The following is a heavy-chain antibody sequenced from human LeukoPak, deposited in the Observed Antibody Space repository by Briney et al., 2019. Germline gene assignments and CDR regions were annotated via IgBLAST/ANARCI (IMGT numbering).Heavy chain of an antibody. D-gene: IGHD1-26*01. CDR2: ISYTGTYI. Sequence: GGSLRLSCAASGFNFNDYAIHWVRQAPGKGLEWVSSISYTGTYIYYADSVKGRFTISRDNAQNSLYLQMNSLRAEDTAIYYCVRDRGTYRPIDYWGQGTLVTVSS. J-gene: IGHJ4*02. V-gene: IGHV3-21*04. CDR3: VRDRGTYRPIDY. CDR1: GFNFNDYA.